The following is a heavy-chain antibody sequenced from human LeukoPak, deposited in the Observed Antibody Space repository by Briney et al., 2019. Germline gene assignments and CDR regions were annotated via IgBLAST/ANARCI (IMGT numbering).Heavy chain of an antibody. CDR1: GGSFSGYY. CDR2: INHSGST. D-gene: IGHD6-13*01. Sequence: SETLSLTCAVYGGSFSGYYWSWIRQPPGKGLEWIGEINHSGSTNYNPSLKSRVTISVDRSKNQFSLKLSSVTAADTAVYYCASLYSSSWYFPFDYWGQGTLVTVSS. V-gene: IGHV4-34*01. CDR3: ASLYSSSWYFPFDY. J-gene: IGHJ4*02.